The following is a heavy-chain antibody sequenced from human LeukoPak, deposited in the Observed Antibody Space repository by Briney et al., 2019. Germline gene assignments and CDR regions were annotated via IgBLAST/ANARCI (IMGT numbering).Heavy chain of an antibody. D-gene: IGHD7-27*01. CDR2: INSGSRTI. J-gene: IGHJ4*02. Sequence: GGSLRLSCAASGFTFSAYSMNWVRQAPGRGLEWVSYINSGSRTIYYADSVKGRFTISRDNADNSLYLLMNSLRADDTAVYYCARESITGDRDFDYWGQGTLITVSS. V-gene: IGHV3-48*01. CDR3: ARESITGDRDFDY. CDR1: GFTFSAYS.